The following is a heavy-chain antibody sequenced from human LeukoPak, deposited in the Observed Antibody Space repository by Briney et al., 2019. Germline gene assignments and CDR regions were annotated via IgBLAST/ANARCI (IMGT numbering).Heavy chain of an antibody. D-gene: IGHD3-22*01. CDR2: IKQDGSAK. CDR3: TRDLGYYRFDF. J-gene: IGHJ4*02. Sequence: GGSLRLSCTASGFTISSYWMNWVRQAPGKGLEWVASIKQDGSAKYYVDSMKGRLTISRDNAKNPLYLQMNSPRAEDTAVYYCTRDLGYYRFDFGGQGTLVTVSS. V-gene: IGHV3-7*01. CDR1: GFTISSYW.